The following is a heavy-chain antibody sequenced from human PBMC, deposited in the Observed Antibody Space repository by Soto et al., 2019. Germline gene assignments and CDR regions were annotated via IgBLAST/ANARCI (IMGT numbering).Heavy chain of an antibody. CDR2: IYYSGST. CDR1: GGSISSYY. Sequence: SETLSLTCTVSGGSISSYYWSWIRQPPGKGLEWIGYIYYSGSTNYNPSLKSRVTISVDTSKNQFSLKLSSVTAADTAVYYCAREGVVAFDIWGQGTMVTVSS. J-gene: IGHJ3*02. D-gene: IGHD2-15*01. CDR3: AREGVVAFDI. V-gene: IGHV4-59*01.